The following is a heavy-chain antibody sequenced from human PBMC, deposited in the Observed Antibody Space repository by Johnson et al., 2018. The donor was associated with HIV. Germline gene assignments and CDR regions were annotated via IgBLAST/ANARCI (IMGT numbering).Heavy chain of an antibody. CDR2: ISWDGGST. CDR3: VLFSSRAAEGAFDI. J-gene: IGHJ3*02. Sequence: VQLVESGGGVVQPGRSLRLSCAASGFTFDDYAMHWVRQAPGKGLEWVSLISWDGGSTYYADSVKGRFTISRDNSKNSLYLQMNSLRAEDTALYYCVLFSSRAAEGAFDIWGQGTMVTVSS. CDR1: GFTFDDYA. D-gene: IGHD6-6*01. V-gene: IGHV3-43D*03.